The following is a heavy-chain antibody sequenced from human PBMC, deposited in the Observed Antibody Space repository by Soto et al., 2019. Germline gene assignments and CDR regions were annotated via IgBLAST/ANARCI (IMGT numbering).Heavy chain of an antibody. CDR3: ARASLGYCSGGSCYSIDY. CDR2: IIPIFGTA. CDR1: GGTFSSYA. J-gene: IGHJ4*02. Sequence: GASVKVSCKASGGTFSSYAISWVRQAPGQGLEWMGGIIPIFGTANYAQKFQGRVTITADESTSTAYMELSSLRSEDTAVYYCARASLGYCSGGSCYSIDYWGQGTLVTVSS. V-gene: IGHV1-69*13. D-gene: IGHD2-15*01.